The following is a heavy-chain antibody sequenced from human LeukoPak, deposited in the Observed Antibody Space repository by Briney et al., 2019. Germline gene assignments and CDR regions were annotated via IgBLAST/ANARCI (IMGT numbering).Heavy chain of an antibody. J-gene: IGHJ3*02. D-gene: IGHD3-22*01. CDR3: ARGNYYDSSGYTSSDAFDI. CDR1: GGSISSGGYY. V-gene: IGHV4-31*03. CDR2: IYYSGST. Sequence: PSETLSLTCTVSGGSISSGGYYWSWIRQHPGKGLEWIGYIYYSGSTYYNPSLKSRVTISVDTSKNQFSLKLSSVTAADTAVYYCARGNYYDSSGYTSSDAFDIWGQGTMVTVSS.